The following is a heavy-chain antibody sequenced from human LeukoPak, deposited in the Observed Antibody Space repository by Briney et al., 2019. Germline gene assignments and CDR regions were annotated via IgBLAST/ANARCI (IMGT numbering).Heavy chain of an antibody. CDR1: GFTFSSSW. D-gene: IGHD3-10*01. CDR2: IKQDGSDK. J-gene: IGHJ4*02. CDR3: AGHSSGSYYTY. Sequence: GGSLRLSCAASGFTFSSSWMSWVRQAPGKGLEWVAHIKQDGSDKYYVDSVKGRFTISRDNAKNSLYLQMNSLRADDTAMYYCAGHSSGSYYTYWGQGTLVTVSS. V-gene: IGHV3-7*01.